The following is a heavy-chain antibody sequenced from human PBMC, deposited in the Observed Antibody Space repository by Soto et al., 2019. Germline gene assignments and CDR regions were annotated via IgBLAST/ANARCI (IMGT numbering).Heavy chain of an antibody. CDR3: ASPDCSGGSCMGYYFDY. J-gene: IGHJ4*02. CDR2: IIPIFGTA. CDR1: GGTFSSYA. Sequence: QVQLVQSGAEVKKPGSSVKVSCKASGGTFSSYAISWVRQAPGQGLEWMGGIIPIFGTANYAQKFQGRVTITADESTSTAYMELSSLRSEDTAVYYCASPDCSGGSCMGYYFDYWGQGTLVTVSS. V-gene: IGHV1-69*01. D-gene: IGHD2-15*01.